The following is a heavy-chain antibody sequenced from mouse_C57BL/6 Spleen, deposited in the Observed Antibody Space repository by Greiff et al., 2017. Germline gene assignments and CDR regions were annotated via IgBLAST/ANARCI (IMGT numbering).Heavy chain of an antibody. CDR1: GFNIKDDY. CDR2: IDPENGDT. CDR3: TTGAYSNYLFAY. V-gene: IGHV14-4*01. D-gene: IGHD2-5*01. J-gene: IGHJ3*01. Sequence: VHVKQSGAELVRPGASVKLSCTASGFNIKDDYMHWVKQRPEQGLEWIGWIDPENGDTEYASKFQGKATITADTSSNTAYLQLSSLTSEDTAVYYCTTGAYSNYLFAYWGQGTLVTVSA.